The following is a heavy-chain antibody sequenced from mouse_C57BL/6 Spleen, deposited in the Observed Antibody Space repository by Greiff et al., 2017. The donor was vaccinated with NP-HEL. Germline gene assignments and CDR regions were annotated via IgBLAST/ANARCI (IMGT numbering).Heavy chain of an antibody. J-gene: IGHJ1*03. D-gene: IGHD1-1*01. CDR3: TTGYYGSSSRYFDV. CDR2: IDPENGDT. V-gene: IGHV14-4*01. CDR1: GFNIKDDY. Sequence: EVQLQQSGAELVRPGASVKLSCTASGFNIKDDYMHWVKQRPEQGLEWIGWIDPENGDTEYASKFQGKATITADTSSNTAYLQLSSLTSEDTAVYYCTTGYYGSSSRYFDVWGTGTTVTVSS.